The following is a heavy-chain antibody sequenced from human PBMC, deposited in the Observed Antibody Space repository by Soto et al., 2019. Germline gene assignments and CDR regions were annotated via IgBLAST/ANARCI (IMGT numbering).Heavy chain of an antibody. CDR1: GFTFSSYG. CDR3: AKDTGADY. Sequence: PGGSLRLSCAASGFTFSSYGVYWVRQAPGKGLEWVARISYDGSDQFYGDSVKGRFTISRDNSKNTLYLQMNSLRSEDTAVYYCAKDTGADYWGQGTVVTVSS. J-gene: IGHJ4*02. CDR2: ISYDGSDQ. V-gene: IGHV3-30*18. D-gene: IGHD3-10*01.